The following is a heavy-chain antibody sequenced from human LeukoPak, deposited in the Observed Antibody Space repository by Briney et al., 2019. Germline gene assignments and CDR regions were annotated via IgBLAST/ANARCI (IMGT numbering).Heavy chain of an antibody. CDR3: ARCSGGSYYLTWFDP. CDR1: GGSISSSSYY. V-gene: IGHV4-39*01. J-gene: IGHJ5*02. CDR2: IYYSGST. Sequence: SETLSLTCTVSGGSISSSSYYWGWIRQPPGKGLEWIGSIYYSGSTCYNPSLKSRVTISVDTSKNQFSLKLSSVTAADTAVYYCARCSGGSYYLTWFDPWGQGTLVTVSS. D-gene: IGHD1-26*01.